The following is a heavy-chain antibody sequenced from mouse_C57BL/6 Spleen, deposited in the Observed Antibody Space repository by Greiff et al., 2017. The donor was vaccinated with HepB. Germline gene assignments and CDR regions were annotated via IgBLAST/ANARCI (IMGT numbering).Heavy chain of an antibody. CDR1: GYTFTSYW. CDR2: IDPSDSYT. CDR3: ASGGPYYFDY. V-gene: IGHV1-69*01. Sequence: QVQLQQPGAELVMPGASVKLSCKASGYTFTSYWMHWVKQRPGQGLEWIGEIDPSDSYTNYNQKFKGKSTLTVDKSSSTAYMQLSSLPSEDSAVYDCASGGPYYFDYWGQGTTLTVSS. J-gene: IGHJ2*01.